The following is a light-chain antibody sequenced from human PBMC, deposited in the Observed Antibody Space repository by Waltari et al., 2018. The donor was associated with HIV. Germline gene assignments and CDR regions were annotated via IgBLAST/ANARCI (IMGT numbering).Light chain of an antibody. J-gene: IGLJ3*02. CDR1: SSDVGSYNL. CDR3: CSYAGTSILV. V-gene: IGLV2-23*02. CDR2: EVT. Sequence: QSALTQPASVSGSPGQSITISCTGTSSDVGSYNLVSWYHQHPGKAPKLMIYEVTKRPSGVSNRFSGSKSGNTASLTISGLQAEDEGDYHCCSYAGTSILVFGGGTKLTVL.